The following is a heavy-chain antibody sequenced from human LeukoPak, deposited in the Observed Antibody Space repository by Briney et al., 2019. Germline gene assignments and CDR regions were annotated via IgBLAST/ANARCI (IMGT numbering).Heavy chain of an antibody. V-gene: IGHV1-2*02. D-gene: IGHD5-12*01. Sequence: GASVKVSCKASGYTFAGYYMHWVRQAPGQGLEWMGWINPNSGGTNYAQKFQGRVTITRDTSISTAYMELSRLRSDDTAVYYCARGVATTSLPQYYYYMDVWGKGTTVTVSS. CDR2: INPNSGGT. CDR3: ARGVATTSLPQYYYYMDV. CDR1: GYTFAGYY. J-gene: IGHJ6*03.